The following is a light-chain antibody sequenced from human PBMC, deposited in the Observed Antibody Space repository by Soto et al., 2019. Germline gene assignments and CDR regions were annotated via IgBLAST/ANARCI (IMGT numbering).Light chain of an antibody. Sequence: DTTVTKSPSTLSASVGDRVTIPCRASQSIGSWLAWYQQKPGKAPKLLIYKTSILENGVPSRFSGSGSGTEFTLSISSLPPDDFATYCCHQYNLYWTFGQGTKVDIK. CDR3: HQYNLYWT. CDR2: KTS. V-gene: IGKV1-5*03. CDR1: QSIGSW. J-gene: IGKJ1*01.